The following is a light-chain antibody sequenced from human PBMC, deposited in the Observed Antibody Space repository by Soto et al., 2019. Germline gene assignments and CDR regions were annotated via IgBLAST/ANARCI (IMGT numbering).Light chain of an antibody. CDR1: QGNSSY. Sequence: AIRMTQSPSLLSASTGDRVTITCRPSQGNSSYLAWYQQKPGKAPKLLIYAASTLQIGVPSRFSGSGSGTDFTLTILCLQSEDFATYYCQQYYSYPITFGQGTRLEIK. CDR3: QQYYSYPIT. CDR2: AAS. J-gene: IGKJ5*01. V-gene: IGKV1-8*01.